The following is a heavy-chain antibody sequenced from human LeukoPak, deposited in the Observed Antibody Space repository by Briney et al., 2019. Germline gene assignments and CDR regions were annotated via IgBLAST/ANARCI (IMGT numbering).Heavy chain of an antibody. J-gene: IGHJ4*02. V-gene: IGHV4-34*01. Sequence: SETLFLTCGVSGGSFSGYYFSWVRQSPEKGLEWIGEINHSGSTNYNPSLKSRVTISVDTAKKQISLKLNSVTAADTAVYYCARDRGPRPFADYWGQGTLVTVSS. CDR1: GGSFSGYY. CDR2: INHSGST. CDR3: ARDRGPRPFADY.